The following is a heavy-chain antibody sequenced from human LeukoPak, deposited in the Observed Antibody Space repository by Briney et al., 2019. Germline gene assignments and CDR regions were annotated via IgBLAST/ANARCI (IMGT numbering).Heavy chain of an antibody. CDR2: INWDGSST. Sequence: GGSLRPSCADSGFTFDDYGMSWVRQAPGKGLEWVSGINWDGSSTFYADSVKGRFTISRDNAKNTLYLQMNSLRAEDTALYYCARDLSSSWYNFGYWGQGTLVTVSS. V-gene: IGHV3-20*04. D-gene: IGHD6-13*01. J-gene: IGHJ4*02. CDR1: GFTFDDYG. CDR3: ARDLSSSWYNFGY.